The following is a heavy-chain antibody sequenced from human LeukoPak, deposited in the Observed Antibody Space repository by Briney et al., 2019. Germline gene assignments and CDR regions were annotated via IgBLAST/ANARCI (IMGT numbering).Heavy chain of an antibody. CDR2: IYYSGST. CDR1: GGSISSSSYY. CDR3: ARLRITIFGVVYPRGNWFDP. D-gene: IGHD3-3*01. J-gene: IGHJ5*02. Sequence: SETLSLTCTVSGGSISSSSYYWGWIRQPPWKGLEWFGSIYYSGSTYYNPSLKSRVTISVDTSKNQFSLKLSSVTAADTAVYYCARLRITIFGVVYPRGNWFDPWGQGTLVTVSS. V-gene: IGHV4-39*01.